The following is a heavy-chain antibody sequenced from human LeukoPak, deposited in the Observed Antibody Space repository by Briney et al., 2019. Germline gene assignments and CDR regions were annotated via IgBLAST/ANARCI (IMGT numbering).Heavy chain of an antibody. Sequence: PGGSLRLSCAASGFTFSSYAMSLVRQAAGKGLEWVSAMSGSGGSTYYADSVKGRFTISRDNSKNTLYLQMNSLRAEDTAVYYCARMDRTYYDFWSGYYTPYYFDYWGQGTLVTVSS. CDR2: MSGSGGST. CDR1: GFTFSSYA. V-gene: IGHV3-23*01. D-gene: IGHD3-3*01. CDR3: ARMDRTYYDFWSGYYTPYYFDY. J-gene: IGHJ4*02.